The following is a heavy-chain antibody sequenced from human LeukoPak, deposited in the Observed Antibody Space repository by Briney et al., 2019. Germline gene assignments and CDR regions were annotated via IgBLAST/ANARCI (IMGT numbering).Heavy chain of an antibody. J-gene: IGHJ1*01. CDR3: ARGDADCWECFHH. CDR1: GGSLSDYF. CDR2: IYRGNT. V-gene: IGHV4-34*01. D-gene: IGHD2-21*02. Sequence: SETPSLTCAGYGGSLSDYFWTWVRQSPGKGLEWIAEIYRGNTNYNPSLKSRATTSVDTSKNQFSLRLSSVTAADTAVYYCARGDADCWECFHHWGQGTLVTVSS.